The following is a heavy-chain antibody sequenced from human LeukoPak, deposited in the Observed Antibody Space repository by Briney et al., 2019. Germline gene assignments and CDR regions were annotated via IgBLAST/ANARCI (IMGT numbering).Heavy chain of an antibody. Sequence: GSLRLSCAASGFTFDDYGMSWVRQAPGKGLEWVSGINWSGSRTGYADSVKGRFTISRDNAKNSLYLQMNSLRAEDTAFYYCASAVGAGYYFDYWGQGTLVTAPS. CDR1: GFTFDDYG. V-gene: IGHV3-20*04. D-gene: IGHD1-26*01. CDR2: INWSGSRT. CDR3: ASAVGAGYYFDY. J-gene: IGHJ4*02.